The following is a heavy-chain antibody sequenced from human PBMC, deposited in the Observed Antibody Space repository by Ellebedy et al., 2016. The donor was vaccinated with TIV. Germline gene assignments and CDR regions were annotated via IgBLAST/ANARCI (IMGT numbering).Heavy chain of an antibody. CDR2: ISANGNKR. J-gene: IGHJ4*02. CDR1: GLPFSTFF. V-gene: IGHV3-23*01. CDR3: RQGHYADY. Sequence: GESLKISXAVSGLPFSTFFMSWVRQAPGKGLEWIATISANGNKRDLADSVQGRFTISRDNFRNTLHLQMNNLRGEDTAVYYCRQGHYADYWGQGTLVTVSS. D-gene: IGHD2-2*01.